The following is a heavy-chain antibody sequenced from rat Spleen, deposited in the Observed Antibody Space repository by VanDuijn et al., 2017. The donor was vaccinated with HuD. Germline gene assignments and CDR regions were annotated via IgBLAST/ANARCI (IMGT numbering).Heavy chain of an antibody. CDR3: ARRHYGYTDYFDY. CDR2: ISYGDSSGHSAT. D-gene: IGHD1-9*01. CDR1: GFTFSNYG. J-gene: IGHJ2*01. Sequence: EVQLVESGGGLVQPGRSLKLSCAASGFTFSNYGMAWVRQTPTKGLEWVASISYGDSSGHSATYYRDSVKGRFTISRDNAKSTLSLQMDSLRSEDTATYYCARRHYGYTDYFDYWGQGVMVTVSS. V-gene: IGHV5-29*01.